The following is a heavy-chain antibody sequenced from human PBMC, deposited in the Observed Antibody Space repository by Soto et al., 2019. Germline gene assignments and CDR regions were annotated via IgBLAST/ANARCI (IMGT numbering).Heavy chain of an antibody. CDR2: IYYSGST. Sequence: SETLSLTCTVSGGSVSGGSYYWTWIRQPPGKGLEWIGYIYYSGSTTYNPSLKSRVTISIDTSKNQFSLKLTSATAADTAVYFCARDIRGYSRAFDYWGQGALVTVSS. V-gene: IGHV4-61*01. J-gene: IGHJ4*02. CDR1: GGSVSGGSYY. CDR3: ARDIRGYSRAFDY. D-gene: IGHD5-18*01.